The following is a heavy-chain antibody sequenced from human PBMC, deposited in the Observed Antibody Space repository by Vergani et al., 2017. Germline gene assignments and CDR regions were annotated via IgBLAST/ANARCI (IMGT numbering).Heavy chain of an antibody. D-gene: IGHD2-21*01. V-gene: IGHV4-4*07. CDR2: IYPNGNG. CDR3: ARGNCGVNCPKYKWLAP. J-gene: IGHJ5*02. Sequence: QVHLQESGPGVVKPSDTLSLTCTVPGGSMSDFYWTWIRQPAGRGLEWIGRIYPNGNGNYNESLRSRLTMSIDTSRSQFSLSLSSVTAADTAVYYCARGNCGVNCPKYKWLAPWGRGIRVTVSS. CDR1: GGSMSDFY.